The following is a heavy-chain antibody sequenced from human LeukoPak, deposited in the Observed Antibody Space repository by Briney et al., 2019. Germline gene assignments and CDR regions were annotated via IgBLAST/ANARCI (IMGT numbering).Heavy chain of an antibody. CDR1: GDSISSSSYY. J-gene: IGHJ5*02. V-gene: IGHV4-39*07. CDR2: IYYTGST. CDR3: ARDWGYCTNGVCYNWFDP. Sequence: SETLSLTCTVSGDSISSSSYYWGWIRQSPGKGLEWIGTIYYTGSTYYNPSLKSRVTISVDTSKNQFSLKLSSVTAADTAVYCCARDWGYCTNGVCYNWFDPWGQGTLVTVSS. D-gene: IGHD2-8*01.